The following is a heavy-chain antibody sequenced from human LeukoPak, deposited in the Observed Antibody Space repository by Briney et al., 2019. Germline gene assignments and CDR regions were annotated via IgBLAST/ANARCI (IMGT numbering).Heavy chain of an antibody. V-gene: IGHV1-69*01. CDR3: AREGSSNYYDSSGYYGH. Sequence: SVKVSCKASGGTFSSYAISWVRQAPGQGLEWMGGIIPIFGTANYAQKLQGRVTITADESTSTAYMELSSLRSEDTAVYYCAREGSSNYYDSSGYYGHWGQGTLVTVSS. J-gene: IGHJ4*02. CDR1: GGTFSSYA. CDR2: IIPIFGTA. D-gene: IGHD3-22*01.